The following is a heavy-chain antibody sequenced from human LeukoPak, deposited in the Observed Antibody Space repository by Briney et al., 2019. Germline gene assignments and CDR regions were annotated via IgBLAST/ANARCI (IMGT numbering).Heavy chain of an antibody. J-gene: IGHJ6*02. CDR1: GYTFTSYY. Sequence: SVKVSCKASGYTFTSYYMHWVRQAPGQGLEWMGGIIPIFGTANYAQKFQGRVTITADESTSTAYMELSSLRSEDTAVYYCARDRGALTTKSMDVWGQGTTVTVSS. D-gene: IGHD1-1*01. V-gene: IGHV1-69*13. CDR3: ARDRGALTTKSMDV. CDR2: IIPIFGTA.